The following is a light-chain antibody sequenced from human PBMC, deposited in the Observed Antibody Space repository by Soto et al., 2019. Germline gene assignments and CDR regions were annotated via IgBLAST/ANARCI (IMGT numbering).Light chain of an antibody. CDR1: SSNIWAGYD. CDR3: QSYDRSLSGWV. Sequence: QSALTQPPSVSGAPGQRVTISCTGTSSNIWAGYDVHWYQQLPGRAPKLLISGERNRPSGVPDRFSASRSVTSASLAITGLQAEDEANYYCQSYDRSLSGWVFGGGTKLTVL. J-gene: IGLJ3*02. CDR2: GER. V-gene: IGLV1-40*01.